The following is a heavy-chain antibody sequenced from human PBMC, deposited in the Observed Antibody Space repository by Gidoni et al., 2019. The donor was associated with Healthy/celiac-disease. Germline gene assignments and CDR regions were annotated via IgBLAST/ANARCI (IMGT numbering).Heavy chain of an antibody. CDR1: GFTFSSNA. CDR3: AKTPEYCSSTSCPLRY. V-gene: IGHV3-23*01. CDR2: ISGSGGST. D-gene: IGHD2-2*01. J-gene: IGHJ4*02. Sequence: EVQLLESGGGLVQPGGSLRLSRAASGFTFSSNAMSWVRQAPGKGLEWVSAISGSGGSTYYADSVKGRFTISRDNSKNTLYLQMNSLRAEDTAVYYCAKTPEYCSSTSCPLRYWGQGTLVTVSS.